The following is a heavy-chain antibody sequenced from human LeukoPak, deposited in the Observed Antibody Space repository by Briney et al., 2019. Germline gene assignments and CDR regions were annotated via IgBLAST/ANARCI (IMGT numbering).Heavy chain of an antibody. V-gene: IGHV4-4*07. Sequence: SETLSLTCAVYGGSFSGYYWSWIRQPPGKGLEWIGRIYSSGSTNYNPSLKSRVTMSVDTSKNQFSLKLSSVTAADTAVYYCARDGNWYYFDYWGQGTLVTVSS. CDR3: ARDGNWYYFDY. J-gene: IGHJ4*02. D-gene: IGHD1-1*01. CDR2: IYSSGST. CDR1: GGSFSGYY.